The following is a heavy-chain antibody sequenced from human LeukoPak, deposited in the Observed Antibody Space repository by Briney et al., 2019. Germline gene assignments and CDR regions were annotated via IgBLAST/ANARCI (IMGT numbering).Heavy chain of an antibody. CDR3: ARPAGDPYYFDY. CDR2: IYYGGST. J-gene: IGHJ4*02. V-gene: IGHV4-30-4*01. Sequence: PSETLSLTCTVSGGSISSGDYYWSWIRQPPGKGLEWIGYIYYGGSTYYNPSLKSRVTISVDTSKNQFSLKLSSVTAADTAVYYCARPAGDPYYFDYWGQGTLVTVSS. CDR1: GGSISSGDYY. D-gene: IGHD3-10*01.